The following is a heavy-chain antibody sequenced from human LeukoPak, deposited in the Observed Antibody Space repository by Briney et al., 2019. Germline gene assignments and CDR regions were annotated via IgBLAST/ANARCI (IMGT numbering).Heavy chain of an antibody. CDR1: GFTFSSYW. Sequence: GGSLRLSCAASGFTFSSYWMSWVCQAPGKGLEWVANIKQDGSEKYYVDSVKGRFTISRDNAKNSLYLQMNSLRAEDTAVYYCARLCGYSYGYYFDYWGQGTLVTVSP. CDR3: ARLCGYSYGYYFDY. D-gene: IGHD5-18*01. CDR2: IKQDGSEK. V-gene: IGHV3-7*01. J-gene: IGHJ4*02.